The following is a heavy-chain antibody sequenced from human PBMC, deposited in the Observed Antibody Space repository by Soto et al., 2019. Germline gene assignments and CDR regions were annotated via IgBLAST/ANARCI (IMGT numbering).Heavy chain of an antibody. V-gene: IGHV3-23*01. CDR1: GFTFSTYA. CDR2: ISGSGGST. D-gene: IGHD6-19*01. CDR3: AKDRKSGSGWYWDY. J-gene: IGHJ4*02. Sequence: GGSLRLSCAASGFTFSTYAMSWVRQAPGKGLEWVSGISGSGGSTYYADSVKGRFTISRDSSNNTLYLQMSSLRAEDTAVYYCAKDRKSGSGWYWDYWGQGTLVTVSS.